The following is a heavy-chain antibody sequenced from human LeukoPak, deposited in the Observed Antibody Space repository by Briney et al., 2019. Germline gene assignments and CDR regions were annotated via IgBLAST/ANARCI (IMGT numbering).Heavy chain of an antibody. CDR2: IYSGGST. J-gene: IGHJ3*02. CDR3: ARDGWIVGATRDAFDI. CDR1: GFTVSSNY. V-gene: IGHV3-66*01. D-gene: IGHD1-26*01. Sequence: GGSLRLSCAASGFTVSSNYMSWVRQAPGKGLEWVSVIYSGGSTYYADSVKGRFTISRDNSKNTLYLQMNGLRAEDTAVYYCARDGWIVGATRDAFDIWGQGTMVTVSS.